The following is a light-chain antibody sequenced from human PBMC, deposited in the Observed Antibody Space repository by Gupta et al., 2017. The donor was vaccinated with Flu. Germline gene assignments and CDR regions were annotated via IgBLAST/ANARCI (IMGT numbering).Light chain of an antibody. Sequence: LVARAALKCKPSHNVFDSYNSDYCLVGYQQKPGQPPQLLRRWASTRETGGPCRFSGSGCGTDFTLSIRSLQNEDGAVYYCQNNNHCPCTFGQGTKLEIK. J-gene: IGKJ2*02. CDR2: WAS. CDR1: HNVFDSYNSDYC. V-gene: IGKV4-1*01. CDR3: QNNNHCPCT.